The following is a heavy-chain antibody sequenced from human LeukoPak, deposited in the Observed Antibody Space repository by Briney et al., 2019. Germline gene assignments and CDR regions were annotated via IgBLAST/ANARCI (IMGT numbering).Heavy chain of an antibody. V-gene: IGHV3-11*04. CDR3: AKQHSASAFDP. J-gene: IGHJ5*02. D-gene: IGHD6-13*01. CDR2: ISSSGSTI. Sequence: GGSLRLSCAASGFTFSDYYMSWIRQAPGKGLEWVSYISSSGSTIYYADSVKGRFTISRDNAKNSLYLQMNSLRAEDTAVYYCAKQHSASAFDPWGQGTLVTVSS. CDR1: GFTFSDYY.